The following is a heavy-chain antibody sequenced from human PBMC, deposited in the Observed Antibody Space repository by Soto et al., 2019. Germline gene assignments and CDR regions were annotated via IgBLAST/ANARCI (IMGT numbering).Heavy chain of an antibody. CDR3: SIWSGAPETKPHDY. J-gene: IGHJ4*02. V-gene: IGHV1-3*04. Sequence: GQRLEWLGWISIGNGYTKYSAKFQDRVTITWDTSATTAYIQLSSLISEDTAVYYCSIWSGAPETKPHDYWGQGTLVTVSS. CDR2: ISIGNGYT. D-gene: IGHD3-3*01.